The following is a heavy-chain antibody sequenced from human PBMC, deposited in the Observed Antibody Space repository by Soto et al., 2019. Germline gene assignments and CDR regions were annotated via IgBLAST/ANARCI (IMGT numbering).Heavy chain of an antibody. V-gene: IGHV3-23*01. D-gene: IGHD1-1*01. CDR1: GFTVSTYG. CDR2: FTGVIGTT. CDR3: ARWNGYGDY. J-gene: IGHJ4*02. Sequence: EVQLLESGGGLVQPGGSLRLSCAASGFTVSTYGVTWVRQAPEKGLEWVSGFTGVIGTTHYADSVKGRFTITRDNSNNTVYLQMNSLRVEDTAVYYCARWNGYGDYWGRGTLVTVSS.